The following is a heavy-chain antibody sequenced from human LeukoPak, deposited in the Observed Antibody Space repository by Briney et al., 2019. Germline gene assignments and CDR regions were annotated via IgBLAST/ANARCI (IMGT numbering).Heavy chain of an antibody. V-gene: IGHV3-7*03. D-gene: IGHD3-10*01. CDR2: IKQDGSEE. Sequence: PAGGSLRLSCAASGFTFSNYWMSWVRQAPGKGLEWVANIKQDGSEEYYVGSVKGRFTISRDNAKNSLYPQMNSLRAEDTAVYYCATNRWFGEPDYWGQGTLVTVSS. CDR3: ATNRWFGEPDY. J-gene: IGHJ4*02. CDR1: GFTFSNYW.